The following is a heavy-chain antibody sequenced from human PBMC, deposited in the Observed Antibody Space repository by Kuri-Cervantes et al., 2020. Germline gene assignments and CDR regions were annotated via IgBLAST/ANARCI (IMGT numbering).Heavy chain of an antibody. V-gene: IGHV1-8*02. Sequence: ASVKVSCKASGYTFTSYDINWVRQATGQGLAWMGWMNPNSGNTDYAQKFQGSVTMTRNTSISTAYMELSSLRSEDTAVYYCASRSHRFAYCGGDCDDYWGQGTLVTVSS. CDR1: GYTFTSYD. CDR3: ASRSHRFAYCGGDCDDY. CDR2: MNPNSGNT. D-gene: IGHD2-21*02. J-gene: IGHJ4*02.